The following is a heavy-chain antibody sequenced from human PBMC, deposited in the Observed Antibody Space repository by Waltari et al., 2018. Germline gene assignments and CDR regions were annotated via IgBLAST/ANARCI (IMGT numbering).Heavy chain of an antibody. V-gene: IGHV1-2*06. CDR1: GYTFTGYS. J-gene: IGHJ4*02. CDR3: ARASSIAARWRGSDY. Sequence: QVQLVQSGAEVKKPGASVKVSCKASGYTFTGYSMHLVRQDPGQGLEWMGRINPNSGGTNYAQKFQGRVTMTRDTSISTAYMELSRLRSDDTAVYYCARASSIAARWRGSDYWGQGTLVTVSS. D-gene: IGHD6-6*01. CDR2: INPNSGGT.